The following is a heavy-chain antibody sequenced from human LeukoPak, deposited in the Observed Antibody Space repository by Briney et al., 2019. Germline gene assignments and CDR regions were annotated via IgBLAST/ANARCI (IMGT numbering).Heavy chain of an antibody. CDR3: ARPGYSYGYPVWFDP. CDR1: GGSISSSSYY. J-gene: IGHJ5*02. V-gene: IGHV4-39*01. CDR2: IYYSGST. Sequence: SETLSLTCPVSGGSISSSSYYWGWIRQPPGKGLEWIGSIYYSGSTYYNPSLKSRVTISVDTSKNQFSLKLSSVTAADTAVYYCARPGYSYGYPVWFDPWGQGTLVTVSS. D-gene: IGHD5-18*01.